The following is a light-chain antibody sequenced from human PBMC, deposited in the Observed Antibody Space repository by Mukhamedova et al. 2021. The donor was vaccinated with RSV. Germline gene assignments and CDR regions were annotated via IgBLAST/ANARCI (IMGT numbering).Light chain of an antibody. CDR2: KND. CDR3: GAWDDSLNAWV. Sequence: MGSKDVYWYQQFPGTAPKLIIWKNDGLLSGVPDRFSGFKSGTSASVTINGVRPEDEADYYCGAWDDSLNAWVLGGGTRLTVL. V-gene: IGLV1-47*01. CDR1: MGSKD. J-gene: IGLJ3*02.